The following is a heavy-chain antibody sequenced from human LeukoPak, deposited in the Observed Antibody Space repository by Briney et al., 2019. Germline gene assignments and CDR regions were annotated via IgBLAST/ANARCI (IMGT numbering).Heavy chain of an antibody. Sequence: PSETLSLTCTVSGGSIVSHYWSWIRQPAGKGLEWIGRVYSSGSTNYNRSLKSRVTMSIDTSKNQFSLKLSSVTAADTAVYYCTRYDSGRLFDPWGQGTLVSVSS. CDR1: GGSIVSHY. CDR2: VYSSGST. CDR3: TRYDSGRLFDP. D-gene: IGHD3-10*01. J-gene: IGHJ5*02. V-gene: IGHV4-4*07.